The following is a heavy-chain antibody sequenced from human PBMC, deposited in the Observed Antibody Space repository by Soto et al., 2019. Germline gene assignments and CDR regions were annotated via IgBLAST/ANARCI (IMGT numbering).Heavy chain of an antibody. D-gene: IGHD1-26*01. CDR2: ISYDGSNK. V-gene: IGHV3-30*18. CDR1: GFTFSSYG. Sequence: QPGGSLRLSCAASGFTFSSYGMHWVRQAPGKGLEWVAVISYDGSNKYYADSVKGRFTISRDNSKNTLYLQMNSLRAEDTAVYYCAKGKFSGSSPTSASNWGQGTLVTVSS. J-gene: IGHJ4*02. CDR3: AKGKFSGSSPTSASN.